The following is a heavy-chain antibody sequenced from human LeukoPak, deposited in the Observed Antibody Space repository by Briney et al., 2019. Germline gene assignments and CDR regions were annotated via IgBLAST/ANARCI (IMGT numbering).Heavy chain of an antibody. CDR3: ARCRHGSCDYVNY. Sequence: SETLSLTCSVYGGSISSDYWSWIRQPAGKGLEWIGRIYNSGGTNYNPSLKSRVTMSLDTSKNQFSLKLSSVTAADTAVYYCARCRHGSCDYVNYWGQGTLVTVSS. D-gene: IGHD1-26*01. V-gene: IGHV4-4*07. CDR2: IYNSGGT. CDR1: GGSISSDY. J-gene: IGHJ4*02.